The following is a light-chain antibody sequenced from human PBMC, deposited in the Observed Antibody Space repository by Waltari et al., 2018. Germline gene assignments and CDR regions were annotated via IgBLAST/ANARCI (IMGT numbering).Light chain of an antibody. J-gene: IGLJ1*01. CDR1: TSNIGINP. Sequence: QSVLTQAPSASGTPGQRVTISCSGSTSNIGINPVNWYQQLPGTAPTLLIYSTDQRPSGFPDRFPGSKSGTSASLAISGLQSEDETDYYCAAWDDSLNVYVFGIGTKVTVL. CDR3: AAWDDSLNVYV. CDR2: STD. V-gene: IGLV1-44*01.